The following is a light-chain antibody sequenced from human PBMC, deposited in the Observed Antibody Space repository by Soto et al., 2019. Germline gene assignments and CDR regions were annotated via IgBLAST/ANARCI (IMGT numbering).Light chain of an antibody. V-gene: IGKV1-27*01. J-gene: IGKJ3*01. CDR3: QNYNSALT. Sequence: DIQMTHSPSSLSASVGDRVTITCRASQGIRNSLAWYQQKSGRVPKLLIYAASTLQSGVPSRFSGSGSGTDFTLTISSLQPEDIATYYCQNYNSALTFGPGTKVDIK. CDR1: QGIRNS. CDR2: AAS.